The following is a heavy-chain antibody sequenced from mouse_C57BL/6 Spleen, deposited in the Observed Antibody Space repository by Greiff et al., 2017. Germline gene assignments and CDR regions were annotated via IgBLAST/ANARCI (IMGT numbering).Heavy chain of an antibody. CDR3: ARGGNYYGSSSWYFDV. D-gene: IGHD1-1*01. V-gene: IGHV3-6*01. CDR1: GYSITSGYY. Sequence: EVKVEESGPGLVKPSQSLSLTCSVTGYSITSGYYWNWIRQFPGNKLEWMGYISYDGSNNYNPSLQNRISITRDTSKNQFFLKLNSVTTEDTATYYCARGGNYYGSSSWYFDVWGTGTTVTVSS. J-gene: IGHJ1*03. CDR2: ISYDGSN.